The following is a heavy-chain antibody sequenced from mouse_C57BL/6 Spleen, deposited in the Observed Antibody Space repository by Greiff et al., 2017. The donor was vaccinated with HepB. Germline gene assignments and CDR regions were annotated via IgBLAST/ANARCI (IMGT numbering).Heavy chain of an antibody. CDR3: ARSSGKEFDY. V-gene: IGHV1-55*01. CDR2: IYPGSGST. D-gene: IGHD1-3*01. CDR1: GYTFTSYW. J-gene: IGHJ2*01. Sequence: QVQLKQSGAELVKPGASVKMSCKASGYTFTSYWITWVKQRPGQGLEWIGDIYPGSGSTNYNEKFKSKATLTVDTSSSTAYMQLSSLTSEDSAVYYCARSSGKEFDYWGQGTTLTVSS.